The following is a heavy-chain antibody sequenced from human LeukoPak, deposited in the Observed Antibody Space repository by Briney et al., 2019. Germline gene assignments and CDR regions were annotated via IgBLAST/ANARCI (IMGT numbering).Heavy chain of an antibody. V-gene: IGHV4-30-4*08. J-gene: IGHJ3*02. Sequence: SETLSLICTVSGGSISSGDYFWSWIRQPPGKGLEWIGYIYYSGSTYYNPSLKIRVTISVDTSKNQFSLKLSSVTAADTAVYYCARRTPSWAFDIWGQGTMVTVSS. CDR3: ARRTPSWAFDI. CDR1: GGSISSGDYF. CDR2: IYYSGST.